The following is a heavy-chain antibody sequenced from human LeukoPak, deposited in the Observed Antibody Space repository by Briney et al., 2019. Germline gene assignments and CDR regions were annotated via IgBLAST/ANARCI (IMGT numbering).Heavy chain of an antibody. Sequence: GSPRLSCAGSGFPLSSYAMRWVRQAPGKGLEWVSAISGSGGSTYYADSVKGRFTISRDNSKNTLYLQMNSLRAEDTAVYYCAKDRASLATTHYDYWGQGTLVTVSS. V-gene: IGHV3-23*01. CDR2: ISGSGGST. CDR3: AKDRASLATTHYDY. J-gene: IGHJ4*02. D-gene: IGHD5-12*01. CDR1: GFPLSSYA.